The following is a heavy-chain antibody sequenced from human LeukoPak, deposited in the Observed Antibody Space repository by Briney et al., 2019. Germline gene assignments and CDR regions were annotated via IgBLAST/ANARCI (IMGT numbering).Heavy chain of an antibody. J-gene: IGHJ4*02. Sequence: SETLSLTCTVSGGSISSYYWSWIRQPPGKGLEWIGYIYDSGSTNYNPSLKSRVTISVDTSKNQFSLKLSSVTAADTAVYYCARGGTVSPLDYWGQGTLVTVYS. CDR1: GGSISSYY. CDR2: IYDSGST. D-gene: IGHD4-17*01. CDR3: ARGGTVSPLDY. V-gene: IGHV4-59*08.